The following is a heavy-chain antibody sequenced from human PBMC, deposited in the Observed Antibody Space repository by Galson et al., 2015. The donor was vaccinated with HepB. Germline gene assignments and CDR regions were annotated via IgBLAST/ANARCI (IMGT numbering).Heavy chain of an antibody. CDR1: GYRFNSYY. CDR3: FRGYDVELEPPFNWFDP. D-gene: IGHD1-1*01. V-gene: IGHV1-46*02. CDR2: INPSDGST. J-gene: IGHJ5*02. Sequence: SVKVSCKASGYRFNSYYIHWVRQAPGQGLEWLGIINPSDGSTTYAKKFRGRVTMIRDTSTTTVHMELSSLRSDDTALYFCFRGYDVELEPPFNWFDPWGQGTLVTVSS.